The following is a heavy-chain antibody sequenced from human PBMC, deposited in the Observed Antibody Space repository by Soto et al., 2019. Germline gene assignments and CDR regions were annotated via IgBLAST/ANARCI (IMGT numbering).Heavy chain of an antibody. CDR3: AREDCGLCDTMVRGANYYYGMDV. V-gene: IGHV3-30-3*01. Sequence: QPGGSLRLSCAASGFTFSSYAMHWVRQAPGKGLEWVAVISYDGSNKYYADSVKGRFTISRDNSKNTLYLQMNSLRAEDTAVYYCAREDCGLCDTMVRGANYYYGMDVWGQGTTVTVSS. CDR1: GFTFSSYA. J-gene: IGHJ6*02. D-gene: IGHD3-10*01. CDR2: ISYDGSNK.